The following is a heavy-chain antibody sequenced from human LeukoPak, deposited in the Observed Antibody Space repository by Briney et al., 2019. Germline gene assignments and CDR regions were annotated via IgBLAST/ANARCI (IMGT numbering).Heavy chain of an antibody. CDR1: GYTFTSYD. J-gene: IGHJ3*02. V-gene: IGHV1-8*01. CDR2: MNPNSGNT. Sequence: GASVKVSCKASGYTFTSYDINWVRQATGQGLEWMGWMNPNSGNTDYAQKFQGRVTMTRNTSISTAYMELSSLRSEDTAVYYCARDSSHLSPLDAFDIWGQGTMVTVSS. CDR3: ARDSSHLSPLDAFDI.